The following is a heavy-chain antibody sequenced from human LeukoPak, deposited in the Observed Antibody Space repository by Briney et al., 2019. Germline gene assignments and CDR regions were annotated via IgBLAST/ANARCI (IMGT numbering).Heavy chain of an antibody. J-gene: IGHJ4*02. Sequence: GASVKVSCKASGYTFTSYDINWVRQATGQGLEWMGWMNPNSGNTGYAQKFQGRVTMTRNTSISTAYMELSSLRSEDTAVYYCARGSWLQFVDDYWGQGTLVTVSS. D-gene: IGHD5-24*01. V-gene: IGHV1-8*01. CDR3: ARGSWLQFVDDY. CDR1: GYTFTSYD. CDR2: MNPNSGNT.